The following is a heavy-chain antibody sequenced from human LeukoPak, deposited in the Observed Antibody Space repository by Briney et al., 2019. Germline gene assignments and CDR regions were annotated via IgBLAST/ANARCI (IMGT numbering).Heavy chain of an antibody. J-gene: IGHJ4*02. CDR2: INPNSGGT. CDR1: GYTFTGYY. Sequence: GASVKVSCKASGYTFTGYYMHWVRQPPGQGLEWMGRINPNSGGTNYAQKFQGRVTMTRDTSISTAYMELSRLRSDDTAVYYCARVHDSSGYYYLFDYWGQGTLVTVSS. V-gene: IGHV1-2*06. D-gene: IGHD3-22*01. CDR3: ARVHDSSGYYYLFDY.